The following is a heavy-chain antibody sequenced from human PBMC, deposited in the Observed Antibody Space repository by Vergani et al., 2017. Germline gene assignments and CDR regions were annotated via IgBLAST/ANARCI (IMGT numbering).Heavy chain of an antibody. CDR1: GYSLTELT. Sequence: QVQLVQSGSEVRKPGASVKVSSQVSGYSLTELTIHWVRQAPGKGLEWMGGFDPEHGEVTFAHHIQGRVTMTEDRSTDTAYMELSSLRPEDTALYYCAIGTDYYDSSDYYLDYWGQGTLVTVSS. V-gene: IGHV1-24*01. CDR3: AIGTDYYDSSDYYLDY. D-gene: IGHD3-22*01. J-gene: IGHJ4*02. CDR2: FDPEHGEV.